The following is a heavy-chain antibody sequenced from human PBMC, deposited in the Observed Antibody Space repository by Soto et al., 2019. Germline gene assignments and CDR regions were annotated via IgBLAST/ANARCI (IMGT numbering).Heavy chain of an antibody. CDR2: IYYSGST. D-gene: IGHD1-26*01. V-gene: IGHV4-31*03. CDR1: GGSISSGGYY. J-gene: IGHJ4*02. CDR3: ARVQWEPYYFDY. Sequence: PSETLSLTCTVSGGSISSGGYYWSWIPQHPGKGLEWIGYIYYSGSTYYNPSLKSRVTISVDTSKNQFSLKLSSVTAADTAVYYCARVQWEPYYFDYWGQGTLVTVSS.